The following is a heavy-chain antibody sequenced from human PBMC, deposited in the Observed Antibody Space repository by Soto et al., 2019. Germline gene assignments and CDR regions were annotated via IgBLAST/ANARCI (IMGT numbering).Heavy chain of an antibody. CDR3: TSSLSPMDV. CDR2: IYDDGST. Sequence: GGSLRLSCAASTFIVSNNYMSWVRQAPGKGLEWVSIIYDDGSTYYADSVKGRFTISRDNAKNTLYLQMNSLRAEDTAVYYCTSSLSPMDVWGQGTTVTVSS. CDR1: TFIVSNNY. V-gene: IGHV3-66*01. J-gene: IGHJ6*02.